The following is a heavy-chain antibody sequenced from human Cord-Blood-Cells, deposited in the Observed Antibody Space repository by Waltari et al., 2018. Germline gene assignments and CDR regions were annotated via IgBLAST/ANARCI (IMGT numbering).Heavy chain of an antibody. J-gene: IGHJ4*02. CDR2: FDPEDGET. CDR3: ATGYYDSSGYYDY. CDR1: GYTLTELS. Sequence: QVQLVQSGAEVKKPGASVKVSCKVSGYTLTELSMHWVRQAPGKGLEWMGGFDPEDGETIYAQKFQGRVTMTEETSTDTAYMELSSLRSEDTAVYYCATGYYDSSGYYDYWGQGTLVTVSS. V-gene: IGHV1-24*01. D-gene: IGHD3-22*01.